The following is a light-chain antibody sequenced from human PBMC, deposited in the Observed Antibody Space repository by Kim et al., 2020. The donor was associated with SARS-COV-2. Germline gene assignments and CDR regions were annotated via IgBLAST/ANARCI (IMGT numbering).Light chain of an antibody. CDR2: EVS. J-gene: IGLJ3*02. Sequence: PGQSVTISCTGTSSDVGAYNYVSWYQQHPGKAPKVMIYEVSNRPSGVPDRFSGSKSGNTASLTVSGLQAEDEAVYYCSSYAGSTWVFGGGTKLTVL. CDR3: SSYAGSTWV. CDR1: SSDVGAYNY. V-gene: IGLV2-8*01.